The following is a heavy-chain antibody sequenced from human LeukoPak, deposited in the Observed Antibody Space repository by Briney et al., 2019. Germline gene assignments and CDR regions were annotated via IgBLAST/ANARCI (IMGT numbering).Heavy chain of an antibody. Sequence: SETLSLTCTVSGGSISSGTFYWSWLRQPAGTGLEWIGRIYTSGRTNCNPSLKSRVTISVDTSKNQFSLKLNSVTAADTAVYYCARESLGPPYYFDFWGQGTLVTVSS. CDR2: IYTSGRT. D-gene: IGHD1-26*01. J-gene: IGHJ4*02. CDR1: GGSISSGTFY. CDR3: ARESLGPPYYFDF. V-gene: IGHV4-61*02.